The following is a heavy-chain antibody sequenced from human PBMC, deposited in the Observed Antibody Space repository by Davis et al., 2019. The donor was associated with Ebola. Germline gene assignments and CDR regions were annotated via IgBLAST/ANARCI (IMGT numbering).Heavy chain of an antibody. V-gene: IGHV3-30*03. CDR1: GFTFSHYG. CDR2: ISYDGSDK. CDR3: ARKTYFDY. J-gene: IGHJ4*02. Sequence: GGSLRLSCAASGFTFSHYGMHWVRQAPGKGLEWVSVISYDGSDKYYADSVKGRFTISRDNSKNTLYLQMNSLRAEDTAVYYCARKTYFDYWGQGTLVTVSS.